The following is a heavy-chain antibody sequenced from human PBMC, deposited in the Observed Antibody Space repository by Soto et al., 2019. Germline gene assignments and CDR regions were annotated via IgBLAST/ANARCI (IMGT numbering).Heavy chain of an antibody. V-gene: IGHV3-49*03. Sequence: GGSLRLSCTASGFTFGDYAMSWFRQAPGKGLEWVGFIRSKAYGGTTEYAASVKGRFTISRDDSKSIAYLQMNSLKTEDTAVYYCTTFPGPPYYYYYMDVWGKGTTVTVSS. CDR1: GFTFGDYA. CDR2: IRSKAYGGTT. CDR3: TTFPGPPYYYYYMDV. J-gene: IGHJ6*03.